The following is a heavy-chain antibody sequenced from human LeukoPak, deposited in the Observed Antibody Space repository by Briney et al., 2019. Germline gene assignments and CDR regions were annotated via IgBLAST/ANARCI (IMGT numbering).Heavy chain of an antibody. CDR3: ARAPITSPFYFDY. Sequence: GGSLRLSCTASGFAFDEHGMTWVRQVPGKGLEWVSGINWSGKSASYGDPVRGRFTISRDNAKNSLSLQMDSLRAEDTALYYCARAPITSPFYFDYWGQGTLVTASS. J-gene: IGHJ4*02. CDR2: INWSGKSA. V-gene: IGHV3-20*04. D-gene: IGHD2-2*01. CDR1: GFAFDEHG.